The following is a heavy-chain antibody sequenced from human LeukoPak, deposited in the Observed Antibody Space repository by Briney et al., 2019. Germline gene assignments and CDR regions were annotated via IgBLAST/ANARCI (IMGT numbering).Heavy chain of an antibody. Sequence: GGSLRLSCAASGFTFSSYGMHWVRQAPGKGLEWVAFIRYDGSDEYYADSVKGRFTISRDNSKNTLHLQMNSLRAEDTAVYYCAKDFGQWELPSPAYWGQGTLVTVSS. CDR2: IRYDGSDE. V-gene: IGHV3-30*02. CDR3: AKDFGQWELPSPAY. J-gene: IGHJ4*02. D-gene: IGHD1-26*01. CDR1: GFTFSSYG.